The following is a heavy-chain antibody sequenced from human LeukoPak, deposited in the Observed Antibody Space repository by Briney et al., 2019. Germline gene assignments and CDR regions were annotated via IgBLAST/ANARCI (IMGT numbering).Heavy chain of an antibody. V-gene: IGHV1-2*04. CDR2: INPNSGGT. CDR1: GYTFTSYD. Sequence: ASVKVSCKASGYTFTSYDINWVRQATGQGLEWMGWINPNSGGTNYAQKFQGWVTMTRDTSISTAYMELSRLRSDDTAVYYCARAKFAYSSSQYDYWGQGTLVTVSS. J-gene: IGHJ4*02. CDR3: ARAKFAYSSSQYDY. D-gene: IGHD6-13*01.